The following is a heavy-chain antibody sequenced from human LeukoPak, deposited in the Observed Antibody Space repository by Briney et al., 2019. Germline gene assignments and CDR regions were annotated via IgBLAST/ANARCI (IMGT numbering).Heavy chain of an antibody. CDR1: GDSVSSSTSV. J-gene: IGHJ4*02. V-gene: IGHV6-1*01. CDR3: AREGAGAETAFDY. D-gene: IGHD2-21*02. CDR2: TYYRSKWKN. Sequence: SQTLSLTCAISGDSVSSSTSVWNWTKQSPSRGLEWLGRTYYRSKWKNDYIVSVKSRISITPDTSRNQFSLQLNSVTPEDTAVYYCAREGAGAETAFDYWGQGTLVTVSS.